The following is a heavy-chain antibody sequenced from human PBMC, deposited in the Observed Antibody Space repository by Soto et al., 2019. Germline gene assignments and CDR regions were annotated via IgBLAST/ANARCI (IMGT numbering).Heavy chain of an antibody. D-gene: IGHD1-1*01. CDR2: IYATGTT. J-gene: IGHJ5*02. Sequence: PXETLSLACTVYGASISGFCWSWIRKSAGKGLEWIGRIYATGTTDYNPSLKSRVMMSVDTSKKQFSLKLRSVTAADTAVYYCVRDGTKTLRDWFDPWGQG. V-gene: IGHV4-4*07. CDR3: VRDGTKTLRDWFDP. CDR1: GASISGFC.